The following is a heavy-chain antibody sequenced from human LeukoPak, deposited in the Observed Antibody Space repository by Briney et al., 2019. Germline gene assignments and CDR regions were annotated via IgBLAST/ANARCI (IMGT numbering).Heavy chain of an antibody. V-gene: IGHV4-39*07. CDR3: ARLVMRLGMDV. J-gene: IGHJ6*04. CDR1: GGSISSSSYY. CDR2: IYYSGST. Sequence: SETLSLTCTVSGGSISSSSYYWGWIRQPPGKGLEWIGSIYYSGSTYYNPSLKSRVTISVDTSKDQFSLKLSSVTAADTAVYYCARLVMRLGMDVWGKGTTVTISS. D-gene: IGHD2-21*01.